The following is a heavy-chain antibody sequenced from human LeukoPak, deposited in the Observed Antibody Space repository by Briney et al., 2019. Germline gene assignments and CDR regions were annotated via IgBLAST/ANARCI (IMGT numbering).Heavy chain of an antibody. CDR1: GHTFTSHY. J-gene: IGHJ4*02. CDR3: ARDGVAGTFYFDY. D-gene: IGHD6-19*01. Sequence: GASVKVSCKASGHTFTSHYIHWVRHAPGQGLEWMGIINPSGGSTSYPQKFQGRVTMTRDTSTSTVYMELSSLRSEDTAVYFCARDGVAGTFYFDYWGQGTLVTVSS. V-gene: IGHV1-46*01. CDR2: INPSGGST.